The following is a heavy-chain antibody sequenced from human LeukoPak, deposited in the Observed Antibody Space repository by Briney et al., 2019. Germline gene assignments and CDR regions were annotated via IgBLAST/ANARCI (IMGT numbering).Heavy chain of an antibody. CDR3: ARGRGIYSYGLKDAFDI. CDR2: INHSGST. Sequence: GSLRLSCAASGFTFSSYEMNWVRQPPGKGLEWIGEINHSGSTNYNPSLKSRVTISVDTSKNQFSLKLSSVTAADTAVYYCARGRGIYSYGLKDAFDIWGQGTMVTVSS. J-gene: IGHJ3*02. V-gene: IGHV4-34*01. CDR1: GFTFSSYE. D-gene: IGHD5-18*01.